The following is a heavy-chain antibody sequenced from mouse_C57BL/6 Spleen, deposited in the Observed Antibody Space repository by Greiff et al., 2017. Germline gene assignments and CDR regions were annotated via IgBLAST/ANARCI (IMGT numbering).Heavy chain of an antibody. D-gene: IGHD2-4*01. Sequence: QVQLQQSGTELVRPGASVTLSCKASGYTFTDYEMHWVKQTPVHGLEWIGAIDPETGGTAYNQKFKGKAILTADKSSSTAYMALRSLTSEDSAVYYCTRSYYDSYYYAMDYWGQGTSVTVSS. V-gene: IGHV1-15*01. CDR3: TRSYYDSYYYAMDY. J-gene: IGHJ4*01. CDR2: IDPETGGT. CDR1: GYTFTDYE.